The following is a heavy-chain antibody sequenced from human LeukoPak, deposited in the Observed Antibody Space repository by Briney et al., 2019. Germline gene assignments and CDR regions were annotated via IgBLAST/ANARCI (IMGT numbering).Heavy chain of an antibody. CDR1: GGSISSYY. Sequence: SETLSLTCTVSGGSISSYYWSWVRQPLGKGLGWIRYIYYSGSTSYNPSLKSRVTISVDTSKNQFSLKLSSVTAADTAVYYCAKSDIYCSGGSCPPNTFDVFDIWGQGTMVTVS. D-gene: IGHD2-15*01. CDR3: AKSDIYCSGGSCPPNTFDVFDI. V-gene: IGHV4-59*01. CDR2: IYYSGST. J-gene: IGHJ3*02.